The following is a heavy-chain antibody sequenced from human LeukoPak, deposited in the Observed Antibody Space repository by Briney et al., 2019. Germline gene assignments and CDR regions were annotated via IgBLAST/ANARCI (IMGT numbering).Heavy chain of an antibody. CDR3: AKIPLFTLGTTGTPPMYYFDY. CDR2: ISGSGGST. Sequence: PGGSLRLSCAASGFTFSSYAMSWVRQAPGKGLEWVSAISGSGGSTYYADSVKGRFTISRDNSKNTLYLQMNSLRAEDTAVCYCAKIPLFTLGTTGTPPMYYFDYWGQGTLVTVSS. J-gene: IGHJ4*02. V-gene: IGHV3-23*01. D-gene: IGHD1-1*01. CDR1: GFTFSSYA.